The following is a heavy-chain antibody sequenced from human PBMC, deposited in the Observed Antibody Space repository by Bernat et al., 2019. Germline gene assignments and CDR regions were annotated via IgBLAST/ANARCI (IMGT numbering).Heavy chain of an antibody. D-gene: IGHD6-13*01. V-gene: IGHV3-64D*06. J-gene: IGHJ4*02. Sequence: EVQLVESGGGLVQPGGSLRLSCSASGFTFSSYSMHWVRQAPGKGLECVSAISRNGGSTYYADSVKGRFNISRDNSKNTLYLQMSSLRPEDTAIYYCVTDRLAAAGTLFDYWGQGTLVTVSS. CDR3: VTDRLAAAGTLFDY. CDR2: ISRNGGST. CDR1: GFTFSSYS.